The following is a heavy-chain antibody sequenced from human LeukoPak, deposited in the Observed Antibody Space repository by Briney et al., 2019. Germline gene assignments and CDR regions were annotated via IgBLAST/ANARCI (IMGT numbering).Heavy chain of an antibody. J-gene: IGHJ5*02. D-gene: IGHD4-17*01. CDR3: ATDPPDYGDYGFDP. CDR1: GYTLTELS. V-gene: IGHV1-24*01. CDR2: FDPEDGET. Sequence: ASVKVSCKVSGYTLTELSMHWVRQAPGKGLEWMGGFDPEDGETIYAQKFQGRVTMTEDTSTDTAYMELSSLGSEDTAVYYCATDPPDYGDYGFDPWGQGTLVTVSS.